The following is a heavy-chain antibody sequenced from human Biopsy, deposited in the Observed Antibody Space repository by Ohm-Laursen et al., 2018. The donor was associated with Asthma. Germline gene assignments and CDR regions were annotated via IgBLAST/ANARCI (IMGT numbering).Heavy chain of an antibody. Sequence: SLRLSCAASGFTFRNFGMHWVRQAPGKGLEWVALISSDVREWYADSVKGRFTISRDNSKNTLDLQMNSLRGDDTAVYYCVRWRSGYPDHYTDFWGLGTLVTVSS. V-gene: IGHV3-30*03. D-gene: IGHD2-2*02. CDR2: ISSDVRE. CDR1: GFTFRNFG. CDR3: VRWRSGYPDHYTDF. J-gene: IGHJ4*02.